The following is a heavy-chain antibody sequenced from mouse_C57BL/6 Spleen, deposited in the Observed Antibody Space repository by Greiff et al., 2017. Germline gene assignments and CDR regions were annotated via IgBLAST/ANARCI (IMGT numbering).Heavy chain of an antibody. J-gene: IGHJ1*03. Sequence: QVQLQQPGAELVRPGSSVKLSCKASGYTFTSYWMHWVKQRPIQGLEWIGNIDPSDSETHYNQKFKDKATLTVDKSSSTAYMQLSSLTSEDSAVYYCARSESYYDYDRGYFDVWGTGTTVTVSS. CDR3: ARSESYYDYDRGYFDV. CDR1: GYTFTSYW. V-gene: IGHV1-52*01. D-gene: IGHD2-4*01. CDR2: IDPSDSET.